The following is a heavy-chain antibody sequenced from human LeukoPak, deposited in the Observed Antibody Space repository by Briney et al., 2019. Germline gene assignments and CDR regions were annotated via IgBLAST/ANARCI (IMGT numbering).Heavy chain of an antibody. V-gene: IGHV1-69*04. CDR3: ATDDYDSSGYPIDY. J-gene: IGHJ4*02. D-gene: IGHD3-22*01. CDR2: IIPILGIA. CDR1: GGTFRSYA. Sequence: EASVKVSCRASGGTFRSYAISWVRQAPGQGLEWMGRIIPILGIANYAQKFQGRVTITADKSTSTAYMELSSLRSEDTAVYYCATDDYDSSGYPIDYWGQGTLVTVSS.